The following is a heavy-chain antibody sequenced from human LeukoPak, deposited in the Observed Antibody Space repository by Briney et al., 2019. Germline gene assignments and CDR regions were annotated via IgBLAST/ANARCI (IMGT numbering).Heavy chain of an antibody. CDR3: ARLPLVGIAAVP. CDR1: GGSISSYY. V-gene: IGHV4-59*08. Sequence: SETLSLTCTVSGGSISSYYWSWIRQPPGKGLKWIGYIYYSGSTNYNPSLKSRVTISVDTSKNQFSLKLSSVTAADTAVYYCARLPLVGIAAVPWGQGTLVTVSS. J-gene: IGHJ5*02. CDR2: IYYSGST. D-gene: IGHD6-13*01.